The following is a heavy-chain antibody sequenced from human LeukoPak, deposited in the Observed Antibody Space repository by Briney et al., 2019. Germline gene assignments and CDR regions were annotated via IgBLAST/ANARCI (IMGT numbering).Heavy chain of an antibody. Sequence: GASVKVSCTASGYTFTGYYMHWVRQAPGQGLEWMGWINPNSGGTNYAQKFQGRVTMTRDTSISTASMELSRRRSDDTAVYYCARVPDIVVVPAAIWFDPWGQGTLVTVSS. CDR1: GYTFTGYY. V-gene: IGHV1-2*02. J-gene: IGHJ5*02. CDR2: INPNSGGT. CDR3: ARVPDIVVVPAAIWFDP. D-gene: IGHD2-2*01.